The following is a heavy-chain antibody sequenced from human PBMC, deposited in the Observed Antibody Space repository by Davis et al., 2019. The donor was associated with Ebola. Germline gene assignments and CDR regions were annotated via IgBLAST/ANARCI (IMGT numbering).Heavy chain of an antibody. CDR1: GYTFTGYY. J-gene: IGHJ6*02. CDR3: ARVSVAGYGDYYYGMDV. V-gene: IGHV1-2*04. Sequence: AASVKVSCKASGYTFTGYYMHWVRQAPGQGLEWMGWINPNSGGTNYAQKFQGWVTMTRDTSISTAYMGLSRLRSDDTAVYYCARVSVAGYGDYYYGMDVWGQGTTVTVSS. D-gene: IGHD6-19*01. CDR2: INPNSGGT.